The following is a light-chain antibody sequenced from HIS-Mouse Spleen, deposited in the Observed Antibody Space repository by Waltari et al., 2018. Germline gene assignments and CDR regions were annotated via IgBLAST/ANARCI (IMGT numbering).Light chain of an antibody. V-gene: IGLV3-10*01. J-gene: IGLJ2*01. CDR3: YSTDSSGNHRV. Sequence: SYELTQPPSVSVSPGQTARITCSGDALPKKYAYWYQQKSVQAPVRIIYEDSKRPPGIPERFSGSSSGTRATLTISGAQVEDEADYYCYSTDSSGNHRVFGGGTKLTVL. CDR1: ALPKKY. CDR2: EDS.